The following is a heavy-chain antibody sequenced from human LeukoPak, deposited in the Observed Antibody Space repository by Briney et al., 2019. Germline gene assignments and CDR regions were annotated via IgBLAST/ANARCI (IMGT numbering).Heavy chain of an antibody. CDR2: MNPNSGNT. Sequence: ASVKVSCKASGYTFTGYYMHWVRQATGQGLEWMGWMNPNSGNTGHAQKFQGRVTMTRNTSISTAYMELSSLRSEDTAVYYCARSTVAGLNYYYYGMDVWGQGTTVTVSS. V-gene: IGHV1-8*02. CDR3: ARSTVAGLNYYYYGMDV. CDR1: GYTFTGYY. J-gene: IGHJ6*02. D-gene: IGHD6-19*01.